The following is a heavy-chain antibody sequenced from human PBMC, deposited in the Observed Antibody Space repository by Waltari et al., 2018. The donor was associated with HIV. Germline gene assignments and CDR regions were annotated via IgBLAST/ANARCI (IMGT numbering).Heavy chain of an antibody. CDR2: ISNDGQKK. V-gene: IGHV3-30*04. CDR1: GILFSIYA. J-gene: IGHJ6*02. CDR3: ARDGGFGRSVNYFYNMDV. Sequence: QVGLVEPGGGVAQAERSLGLSPPVSGILFSIYALHWFRQAPGKGLEWVAVISNDGQKKYYADSVKGLFTISRDNSKNTVYLHMDSLRPEDTALYYCARDGGFGRSVNYFYNMDVWGQGTTVTVSS. D-gene: IGHD3-10*01.